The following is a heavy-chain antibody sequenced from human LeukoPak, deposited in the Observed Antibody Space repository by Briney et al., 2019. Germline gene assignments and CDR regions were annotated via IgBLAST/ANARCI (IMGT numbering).Heavy chain of an antibody. CDR1: GFTFSSYW. CDR3: ARKISSSWSDYFDY. J-gene: IGHJ4*02. Sequence: GGSLRLSCAASGFTFSSYWMSWARQAPGKGLEWVANIKQDGSEKYYVDSVKGRFTTSRDNAKNSLYLQMNSLRAEDTAVYYCARKISSSWSDYFDYWGQGTLVTVSS. D-gene: IGHD6-13*01. CDR2: IKQDGSEK. V-gene: IGHV3-7*01.